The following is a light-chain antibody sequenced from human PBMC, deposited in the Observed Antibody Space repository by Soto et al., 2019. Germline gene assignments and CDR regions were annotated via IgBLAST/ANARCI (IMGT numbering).Light chain of an antibody. J-gene: IGKJ2*01. V-gene: IGKV1-39*01. CDR3: QQSYSAPVT. Sequence: DIQMTQSPSSLSASIGDRVTITCRASQSISSYLNWFQQKPGEAPKLLIQAASSLQSGVPSRFSGSGSGTDFTLTINSLQPEDFAVYYYQQSYSAPVTFGQGTKV. CDR2: AAS. CDR1: QSISSY.